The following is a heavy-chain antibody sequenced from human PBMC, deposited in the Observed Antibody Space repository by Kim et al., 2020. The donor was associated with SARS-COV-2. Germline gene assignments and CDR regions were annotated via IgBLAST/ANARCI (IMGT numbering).Heavy chain of an antibody. CDR3: ARGRKDSYGMDV. J-gene: IGHJ6*02. CDR2: ISSSSSYI. V-gene: IGHV3-21*01. Sequence: GGSLRLSCAASGFTFSSYSMNWVRQAPGKGLEWVSSISSSSSYIYYADSVKGRFTISRDNAKNSLYLQMNSLRAEDTAVYYCARGRKDSYGMDVWGQGTTVTVSS. CDR1: GFTFSSYS.